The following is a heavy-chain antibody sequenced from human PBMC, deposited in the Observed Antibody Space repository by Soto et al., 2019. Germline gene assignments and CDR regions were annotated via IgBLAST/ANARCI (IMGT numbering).Heavy chain of an antibody. CDR3: AHSPVATVGRGPPPLDH. CDR1: GFSLTTPGVG. J-gene: IGHJ4*02. V-gene: IGHV2-5*02. Sequence: QITLKESGPTLVKPKQTLTLTCTFTGFSLTTPGVGVGCFRQPPCKPLEWLALIYWDDDKRYSPSLSSRLAITKDASKNQVGLTLTNMEPVDKATYYFAHSPVATVGRGPPPLDHWGQGTRVIVSS. CDR2: IYWDDDK. D-gene: IGHD5-12*01.